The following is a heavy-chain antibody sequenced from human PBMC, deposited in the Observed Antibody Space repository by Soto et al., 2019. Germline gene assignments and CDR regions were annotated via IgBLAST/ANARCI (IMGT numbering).Heavy chain of an antibody. CDR2: ISYDGSNK. J-gene: IGHJ4*02. V-gene: IGHV3-30*18. Sequence: QVQLVESGGGVVQPGRSLRLSCAASGFTFSSYGMHWVRQAPGKGLEWVAVISYDGSNKYYADSVKGRFTISRDNSKNTLYLQMNSLRAEDTAVYYCAKAVSVATFDYWSQGTLVTVSS. CDR3: AKAVSVATFDY. CDR1: GFTFSSYG. D-gene: IGHD5-12*01.